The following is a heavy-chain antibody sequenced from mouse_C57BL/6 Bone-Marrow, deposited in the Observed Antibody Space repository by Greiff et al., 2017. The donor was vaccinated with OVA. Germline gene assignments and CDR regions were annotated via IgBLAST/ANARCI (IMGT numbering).Heavy chain of an antibody. CDR2: IWRGGST. Sequence: VQLQQSGPGLVQPSQSLSITCTVSGFSLTSYGVHWVRQSPGKGLEWLGVIWRGGSTDYNAAFISRLSISKDNSKSQVFFKMNSLQADDTAIYYCARKCRSFDYWGQGTTLTVSS. CDR3: ARKCRSFDY. J-gene: IGHJ2*01. V-gene: IGHV2-2*01. CDR1: GFSLTSYG.